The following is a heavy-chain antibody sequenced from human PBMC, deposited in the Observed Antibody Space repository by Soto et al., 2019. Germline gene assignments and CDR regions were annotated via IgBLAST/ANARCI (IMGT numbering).Heavy chain of an antibody. V-gene: IGHV3-23*01. CDR3: AKVPALYYYGSGSYLDY. Sequence: GGSLRLSCAASGFTFSSYAMSWVRQAPGKGLEWVSAISGSGGSTYYADSVKGRFTISRDNSKNTLYLQMNSLRAEDTAVYYCAKVPALYYYGSGSYLDYWGQGTLVTVSS. CDR1: GFTFSSYA. J-gene: IGHJ4*02. D-gene: IGHD3-10*01. CDR2: ISGSGGST.